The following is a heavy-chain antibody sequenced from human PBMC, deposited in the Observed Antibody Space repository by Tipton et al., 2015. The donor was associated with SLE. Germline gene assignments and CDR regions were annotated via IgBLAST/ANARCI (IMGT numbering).Heavy chain of an antibody. V-gene: IGHV4-39*01. CDR2: IYYSGST. J-gene: IGHJ6*03. D-gene: IGHD2-15*01. CDR1: GDSISESY. CDR3: ARAAPPNPYCSGGSCYSGPFWYYYYYMDV. Sequence: TLSLTCTVSGDSISESYLSWIRQPPGKGLEWIGSIYYSGSTYYNPSLKSRVTISVDTSKNQFSLKLSSVTAADTAVYYCARAAPPNPYCSGGSCYSGPFWYYYYYMDVWGKGTTVTVSS.